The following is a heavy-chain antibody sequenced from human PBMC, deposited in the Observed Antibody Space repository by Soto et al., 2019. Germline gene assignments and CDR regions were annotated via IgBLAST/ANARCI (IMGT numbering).Heavy chain of an antibody. CDR3: ARDGGHSGYDSDWFDP. V-gene: IGHV4-4*02. D-gene: IGHD5-12*01. CDR1: GGSISSSNW. Sequence: LSLTCAVSGGSISSSNWWSWVRRPPGKGLEWIGEIYHSGSTNYNPSLKSRVTISVDKSKNQFSLKLSSVTAADTAVYYCARDGGHSGYDSDWFDPWGQGTLVTVSS. CDR2: IYHSGST. J-gene: IGHJ5*02.